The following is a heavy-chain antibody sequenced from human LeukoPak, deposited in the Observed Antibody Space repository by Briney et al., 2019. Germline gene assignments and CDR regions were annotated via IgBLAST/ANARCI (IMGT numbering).Heavy chain of an antibody. CDR2: ISAYNGNT. V-gene: IGHV1-18*01. CDR1: GYTFTSYG. D-gene: IGHD1-26*01. Sequence: ASVKVSCKASGYTFTSYGISWVRQAPGQGLEWMGWISAYNGNTNYAQKLQGRVTMTTDTSTSTAYMELRSLRSDDTAVYYCARDRRWEHQVQIDYWGQGTLVTVSS. CDR3: ARDRRWEHQVQIDY. J-gene: IGHJ4*02.